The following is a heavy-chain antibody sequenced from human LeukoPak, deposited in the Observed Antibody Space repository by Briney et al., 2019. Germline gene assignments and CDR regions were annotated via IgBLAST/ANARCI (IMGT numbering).Heavy chain of an antibody. J-gene: IGHJ5*01. CDR2: IYNSGIT. Sequence: PSETLSLTCTVSGGSISGYYCTWIRQLPGKGLEWIGYIYNSGITNYNPSLKSRVTVSVDTSKNQFSLRLTSVTAADTAVYYCARSVPSLDYLFDSWGHGTLVTVSS. CDR3: ARSVPSLDYLFDS. CDR1: GGSISGYY. V-gene: IGHV4-59*08. D-gene: IGHD4-11*01.